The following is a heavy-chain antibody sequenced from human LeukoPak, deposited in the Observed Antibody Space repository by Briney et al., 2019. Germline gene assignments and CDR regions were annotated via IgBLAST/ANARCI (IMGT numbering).Heavy chain of an antibody. Sequence: PGGSLRLSCAASGFTFSSYAMSWVRQAPGKGLEWVSAISGSGGSTYYADSVKGRFTISRDNSKNTLYLQMNSLRAEDTAVYYCARDEPAITMVRGVMTYYYYGMDVWGQGTTVTVSS. J-gene: IGHJ6*02. V-gene: IGHV3-23*01. CDR3: ARDEPAITMVRGVMTYYYYGMDV. CDR1: GFTFSSYA. CDR2: ISGSGGST. D-gene: IGHD3-10*01.